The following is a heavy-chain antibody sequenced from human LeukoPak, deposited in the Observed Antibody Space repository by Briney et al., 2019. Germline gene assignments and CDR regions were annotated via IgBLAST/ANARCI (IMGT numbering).Heavy chain of an antibody. CDR1: GFTFNSYA. CDR2: VSGSGGIT. V-gene: IGHV3-23*01. CDR3: AKTTAGNSSGRNPGWPVDY. Sequence: GALRLSCAASGFTFNSYAMTWVRQAPGKGLEWVSHVSGSGGITYYADSAKGRFTIFRDNSKNTLYLQMDSLRAEDTAVYYCAKTTAGNSSGRNPGWPVDYWGQGTLVTVSS. D-gene: IGHD6-19*01. J-gene: IGHJ4*02.